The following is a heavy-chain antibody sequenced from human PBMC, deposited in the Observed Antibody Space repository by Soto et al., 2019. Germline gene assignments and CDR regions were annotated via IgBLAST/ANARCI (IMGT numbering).Heavy chain of an antibody. CDR2: IIPIFGTA. Sequence: QVQLVQSGAEVQKPGSSVKVSCKASGGTFSSYAISWVRQAPGQGLEWMGGIIPIFGTANYAQKFQGRVTITADKSTSTAYMELSSLRSEDTAVYYCARGRRTIFGVVIMGGDWFDPWGQGTLVTVSS. D-gene: IGHD3-3*01. CDR1: GGTFSSYA. J-gene: IGHJ5*02. CDR3: ARGRRTIFGVVIMGGDWFDP. V-gene: IGHV1-69*06.